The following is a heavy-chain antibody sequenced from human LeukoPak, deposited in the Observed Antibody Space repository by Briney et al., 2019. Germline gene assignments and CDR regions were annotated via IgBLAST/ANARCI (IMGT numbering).Heavy chain of an antibody. Sequence: GASVKVPCKASGYTFTGYYMHWVRQAPGQGLEWMGWINPNSGGTNYAQKFQGRVTMTRDTSISTAYMELSRLRSDDTAVYYCARVHGYSYGCDYWGQGTLVTVSS. D-gene: IGHD5-18*01. CDR2: INPNSGGT. CDR1: GYTFTGYY. J-gene: IGHJ4*02. CDR3: ARVHGYSYGCDY. V-gene: IGHV1-2*02.